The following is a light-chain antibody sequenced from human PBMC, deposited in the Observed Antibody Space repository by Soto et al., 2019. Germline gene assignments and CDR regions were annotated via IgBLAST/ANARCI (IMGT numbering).Light chain of an antibody. V-gene: IGLV4-69*01. J-gene: IGLJ3*02. CDR2: VTSDGSH. CDR3: QAWGTGPV. CDR1: SGHSDYA. Sequence: QPVLTQSPSASASPGASVKLTCTLSSGHSDYAIAWHQQQPEKGPRYLMKVTSDGSHTKGHGIPDRFSGSSSGADRYLTISSLRSDDEADYYCQAWGTGPVFGGGTKLTVL.